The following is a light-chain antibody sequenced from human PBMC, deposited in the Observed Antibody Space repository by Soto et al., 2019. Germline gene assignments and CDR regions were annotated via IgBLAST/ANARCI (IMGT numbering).Light chain of an antibody. J-gene: IGKJ1*01. CDR2: KVS. V-gene: IGKV2-30*01. CDR1: RSLLYSDGNTY. Sequence: DVVMTQSPLSLPVTLGQPASISCRSSRSLLYSDGNTYLNWFQQRPGQPPRRLIYKVSNRDSGVQDRFSGSGSQTDFTLKISRVEAEDVGVYYCMQGVYWPPGRAFGQGTKVEIK. CDR3: MQGVYWPPGRA.